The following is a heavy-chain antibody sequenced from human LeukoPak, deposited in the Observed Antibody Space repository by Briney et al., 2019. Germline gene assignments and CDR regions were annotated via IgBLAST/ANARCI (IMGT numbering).Heavy chain of an antibody. J-gene: IGHJ4*02. V-gene: IGHV1-18*01. CDR1: GYTFTSYG. CDR3: ARARPVDNMIVDSEGFGY. D-gene: IGHD3-22*01. Sequence: ASVKVSCKASGYTFTSYGISWVRQAPGQGLEWMGWISAYNGNTNYAQKLQGRVTMTTDTSTSTAYMELRSLRSDDTAVYYCARARPVDNMIVDSEGFGYSGQGTLVTVSS. CDR2: ISAYNGNT.